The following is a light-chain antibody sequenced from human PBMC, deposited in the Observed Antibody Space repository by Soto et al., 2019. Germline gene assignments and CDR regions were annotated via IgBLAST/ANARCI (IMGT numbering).Light chain of an antibody. CDR3: QQYNNLPWT. Sequence: EIVMTQSPATLSVSPGERATLSCRASQSVSSNLAWYQQKPGQAPRLLIYGASTRATDIPARFSGSGSGTEFTLTISSLQSEDFAVYYCQQYNNLPWTFGQGTQVEIK. CDR2: GAS. CDR1: QSVSSN. J-gene: IGKJ1*01. V-gene: IGKV3-15*01.